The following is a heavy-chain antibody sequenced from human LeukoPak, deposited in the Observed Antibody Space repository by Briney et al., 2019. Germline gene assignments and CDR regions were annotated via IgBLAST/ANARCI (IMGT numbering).Heavy chain of an antibody. D-gene: IGHD3-22*01. V-gene: IGHV3-53*01. CDR3: AGGIGGFYDSSGYYDY. Sequence: GGSLRLSCAASGFTVSSNYMSWVRQAPGKGLEGVSVIYSGVTTYYAESVKGRFTISRDNSKNTLFLQMNSLRAEDTAVYYCAGGIGGFYDSSGYYDYWGQGTLVTVSS. CDR1: GFTVSSNY. CDR2: IYSGVTT. J-gene: IGHJ4*02.